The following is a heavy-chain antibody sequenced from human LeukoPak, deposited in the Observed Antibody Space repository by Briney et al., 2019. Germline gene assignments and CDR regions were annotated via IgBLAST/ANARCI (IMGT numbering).Heavy chain of an antibody. D-gene: IGHD6-6*01. V-gene: IGHV1-69*04. CDR3: ARVGDSSSSLVDYYYYGMDV. J-gene: IGHJ6*02. CDR2: IIPILGIA. CDR1: GGTLSSYA. Sequence: SVKVSCKASGGTLSSYAISWVRQAPGQGLEWMGRIIPILGIANYAQKFQGRVTITADKSTSTAYMELSSLRSEDAAVYYCARVGDSSSSLVDYYYYGMDVWGQGTTVTVSS.